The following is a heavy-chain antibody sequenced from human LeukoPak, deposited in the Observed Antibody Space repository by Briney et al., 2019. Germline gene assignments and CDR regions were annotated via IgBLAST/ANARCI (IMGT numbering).Heavy chain of an antibody. CDR3: ARVDTGLTY. CDR1: GYTFTTFE. J-gene: IGHJ4*02. Sequence: ASVKVSCKASGYTFTTFEISWVRQAPGKGLEWMGWVNPNSGDTGYAQQIQGRVNLTRNTAIATAYMELSSLKSEDTAVYYCARVDTGLTYWGQGTLIIVSS. V-gene: IGHV1-8*02. CDR2: VNPNSGDT. D-gene: IGHD2-8*02.